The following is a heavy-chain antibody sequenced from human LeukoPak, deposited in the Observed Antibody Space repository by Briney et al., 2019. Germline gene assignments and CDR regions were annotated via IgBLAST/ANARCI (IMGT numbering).Heavy chain of an antibody. Sequence: GSSLRLSCAASGFTFSSYAMHWVRQAPGKGLEWGAVLSYDGSNKYYADSVKGRFTISRDNSKNTLYLQMNSLRAEDTAVYYCARPKSGYFTSYFDYWGQGALVTVSS. CDR1: GFTFSSYA. CDR3: ARPKSGYFTSYFDY. J-gene: IGHJ4*02. V-gene: IGHV3-30*04. D-gene: IGHD3-3*01. CDR2: LSYDGSNK.